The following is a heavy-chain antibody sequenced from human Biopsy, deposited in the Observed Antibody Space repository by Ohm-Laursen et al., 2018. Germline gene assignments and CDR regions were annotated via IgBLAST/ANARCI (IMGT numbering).Heavy chain of an antibody. D-gene: IGHD5-12*01. Sequence: GTLSLTCSVSGYSVTNDYYWGWIRQPPGKGLEWIGNIYYDGITYYNPSLKSRVAMSVDTSKNQFSLRLTSVTAADTAVYYCARVAGGYAYYYGMDVRGQGTTVIVSS. J-gene: IGHJ6*02. V-gene: IGHV4-38-2*02. CDR2: IYYDGIT. CDR3: ARVAGGYAYYYGMDV. CDR1: GYSVTNDYY.